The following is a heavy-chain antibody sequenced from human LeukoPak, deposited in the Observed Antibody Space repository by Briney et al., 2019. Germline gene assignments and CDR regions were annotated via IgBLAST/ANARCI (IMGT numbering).Heavy chain of an antibody. CDR3: ARDDCSSTSCYNWFDP. D-gene: IGHD2-2*01. Sequence: SQTLSLTCTVSGGSISSGSYYWSWIRRPAGKGLEWIGRIYTSGSTNYNPSLKSRVTISVDTSKNQFSLKLSSVTAADTAVYYCARDDCSSTSCYNWFDPWGQGTLVTVSS. CDR1: GGSISSGSYY. J-gene: IGHJ5*02. CDR2: IYTSGST. V-gene: IGHV4-61*02.